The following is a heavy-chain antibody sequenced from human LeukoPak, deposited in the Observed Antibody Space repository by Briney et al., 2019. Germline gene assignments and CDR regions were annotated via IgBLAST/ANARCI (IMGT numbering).Heavy chain of an antibody. CDR1: GFTFSSYT. CDR3: ARGRGSYPNSFAF. J-gene: IGHJ4*02. Sequence: GGSLRLSCAASGFTFSSYTMNWVRQAPGKGLEWVSSISSSSSYIYYADSVKGRFTISRDNAKNSLYLQMNSLRAEDTAVYYCARGRGSYPNSFAFWGQGTLVTVS. V-gene: IGHV3-21*01. D-gene: IGHD3-16*01. CDR2: ISSSSSYI.